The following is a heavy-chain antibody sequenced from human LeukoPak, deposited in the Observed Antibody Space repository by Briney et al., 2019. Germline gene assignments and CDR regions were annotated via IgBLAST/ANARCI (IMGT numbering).Heavy chain of an antibody. CDR3: ARSLTYLTGLRASDI. D-gene: IGHD4/OR15-4a*01. CDR2: INWNGGST. J-gene: IGHJ3*02. Sequence: GGSLRLSCAASGFTFDDYGMSWVRQAPGKGLEWVSGINWNGGSTGYADSVKGRFTISRDNAKNSLYLQMNSLRAEDTALYYCARSLTYLTGLRASDIWGQGTMVTVSS. V-gene: IGHV3-20*04. CDR1: GFTFDDYG.